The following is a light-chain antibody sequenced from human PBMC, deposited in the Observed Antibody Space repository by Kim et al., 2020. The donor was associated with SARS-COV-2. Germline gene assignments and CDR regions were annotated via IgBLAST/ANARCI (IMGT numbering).Light chain of an antibody. CDR3: SSYIRCNTNYV. CDR2: AFY. V-gene: IGLV2-14*01. CDR1: SGAVVVYNS. J-gene: IGLJ1*01. Sequence: PVSHTGHSGAVVVYNSVSWYQQPPGNAPKVGFFAFYNPPSGVSSRFSGSKPGKTASLTLSGLQAEDEADYYCSSYIRCNTNYVFGTGTKVTVL.